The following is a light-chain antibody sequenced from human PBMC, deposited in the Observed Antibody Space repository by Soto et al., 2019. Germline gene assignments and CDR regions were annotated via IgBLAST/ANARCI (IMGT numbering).Light chain of an antibody. V-gene: IGKV1-39*01. CDR2: AAS. CDR1: ESISRH. J-gene: IGKJ5*01. CDR3: QQDYSTPTT. Sequence: DIQLSQSPSSLSASVGDRVTITCRAAESISRHLNWYQQKPGRAPDLLIYAASTLQTGVPSRFTGSGSGTEFTLTITSLQPEDFATYYCQQDYSTPTTFGQGTRLEIK.